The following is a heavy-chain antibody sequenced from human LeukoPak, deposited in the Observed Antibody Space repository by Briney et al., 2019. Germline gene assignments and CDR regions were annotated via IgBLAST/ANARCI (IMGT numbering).Heavy chain of an antibody. Sequence: GGSLRLSCAASGFTFSDYYMTWIRQAPGKGLEWVSYISIASGLTKYADSVKGRFTISRDNAKNSLYLQMNSLRVEDTAVYYCARDVRQLITWGQGTLVTVSS. CDR3: ARDVRQLIT. V-gene: IGHV3-11*06. CDR2: ISIASGLT. J-gene: IGHJ5*02. D-gene: IGHD6-13*01. CDR1: GFTFSDYY.